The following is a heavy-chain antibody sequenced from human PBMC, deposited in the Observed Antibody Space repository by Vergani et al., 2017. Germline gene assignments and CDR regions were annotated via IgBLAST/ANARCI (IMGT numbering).Heavy chain of an antibody. J-gene: IGHJ1*01. CDR3: ARVTYDSSGYNHGPAEYFQH. Sequence: QVQLQESGPGLVKPSETLSLTCTVSGGSISSSSYYWGWIRQPPGKGLEWIGSIYYSGSTYYNPSLKSRVTISVDTSKNQFSLKLSSVTAADTAVYYCARVTYDSSGYNHGPAEYFQHWGQGTLVTVSS. CDR2: IYYSGST. D-gene: IGHD3-22*01. CDR1: GGSISSSSYY. V-gene: IGHV4-39*07.